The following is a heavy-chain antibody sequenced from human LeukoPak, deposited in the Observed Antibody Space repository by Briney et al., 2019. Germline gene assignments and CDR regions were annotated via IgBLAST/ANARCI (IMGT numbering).Heavy chain of an antibody. D-gene: IGHD6-13*01. CDR3: ACPYRSRFDY. V-gene: IGHV3-30*04. CDR1: GFTFSSYA. J-gene: IGHJ4*02. Sequence: GGSLRLSCAASGFTFSSYAMHWVRQAPGKGLEWVAVISYDGSNKYYADSVKGRFTISWDNAKKSLYLEMNTLRAEDTAIYYCACPYRSRFDYWGQGTLVTVSS. CDR2: ISYDGSNK.